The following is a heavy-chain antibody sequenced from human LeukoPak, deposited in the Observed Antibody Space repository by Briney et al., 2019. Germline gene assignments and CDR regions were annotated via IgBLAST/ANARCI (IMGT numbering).Heavy chain of an antibody. J-gene: IGHJ5*02. CDR2: IIPIFGTA. D-gene: IGHD1-26*01. CDR3: ARDLPGVATRELDP. CDR1: GGTFSSYA. V-gene: IGHV1-69*01. Sequence: GASVKVSCKASGGTFSSYAISWVRQAPGQGLEWMGGIIPIFGTANYAQKFQGRVTITADESTSTAYMELSSLRSEDTAVYYCARDLPGVATRELDPWGQGTLVTVSS.